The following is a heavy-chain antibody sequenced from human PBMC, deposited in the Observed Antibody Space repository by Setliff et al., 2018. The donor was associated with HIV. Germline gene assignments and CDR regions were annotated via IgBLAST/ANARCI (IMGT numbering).Heavy chain of an antibody. V-gene: IGHV4-34*01. CDR2: INDRETT. CDR1: GASFSDYN. CDR3: SRGRHISGPINYFVPFYFDS. D-gene: IGHD2-21*01. J-gene: IGHJ4*02. Sequence: SLTCAVYGASFSDYNWNWIRQPPGKGLEWIGEINDRETTTFNPSLQSRLFMSIDTSKNQFSLKLDSVIAADTAVYYCSRGRHISGPINYFVPFYFDSWGQGNLVTVSS.